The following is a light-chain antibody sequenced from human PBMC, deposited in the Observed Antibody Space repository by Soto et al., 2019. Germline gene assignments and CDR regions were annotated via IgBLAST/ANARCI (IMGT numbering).Light chain of an antibody. CDR2: GAS. J-gene: IGKJ4*01. V-gene: IGKV1-39*01. CDR3: QQSYSTPLT. CDR1: QTTIRY. Sequence: DIQMTQSPSSLSASVGDRVTITCRASQTTIRYLNWYQHKPGKGPKLLIHGASNLQSGVPSRFSGNGSGTEFPLTISSLQLEDFATYYCQQSYSTPLTFGGGTKVEIK.